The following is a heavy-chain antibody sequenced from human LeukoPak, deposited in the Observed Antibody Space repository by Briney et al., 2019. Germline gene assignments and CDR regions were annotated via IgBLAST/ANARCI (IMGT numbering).Heavy chain of an antibody. V-gene: IGHV1-18*01. CDR3: ARDSPASGIAPTFDP. Sequence: ASVKVSCKASGYTFTSYGISWLRQAPGQGLEWMGWISAYNGNTNYAQKLQGRVTMTTDTSTSTAYTELRSLRSDDTAVYYCARDSPASGIAPTFDPWGQGTLVTVSS. D-gene: IGHD6-13*01. CDR2: ISAYNGNT. CDR1: GYTFTSYG. J-gene: IGHJ5*02.